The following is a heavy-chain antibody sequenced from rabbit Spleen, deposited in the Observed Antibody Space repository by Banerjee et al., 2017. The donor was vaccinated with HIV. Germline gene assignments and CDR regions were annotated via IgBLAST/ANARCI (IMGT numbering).Heavy chain of an antibody. CDR1: GFTLSSDYW. J-gene: IGHJ4*01. CDR3: ARDSRYGDPAAL. Sequence: EESGGDLVKPEGSLTLTCTASGFTLSSDYWICWVRQAPGKGLEWIACIYAGNSGNTYYASWAKGRFTISRASSTTVTLQMTSLTAADTATYFCARDSRYGDPAALWGPGTLVTVS. V-gene: IGHV1S45*01. D-gene: IGHD2-1*01. CDR2: IYAGNSGNT.